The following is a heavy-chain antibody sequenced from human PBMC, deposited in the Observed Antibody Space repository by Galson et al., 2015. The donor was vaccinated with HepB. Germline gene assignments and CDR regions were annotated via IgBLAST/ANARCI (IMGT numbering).Heavy chain of an antibody. D-gene: IGHD3-3*01. CDR1: GYIFTRYY. CDR3: AREGGLSGEVTPLQY. V-gene: IGHV1-46*01. J-gene: IGHJ4*02. Sequence: SVKVSCKAPGYIFTRYYIHWVRQAPGQGLEWMGRISPSGGSTDYPQTFQDRLTMTRDTSTSTVFMDLSSLRPDDTGVYYCAREGGLSGEVTPLQYWGQGTLVTVSS. CDR2: ISPSGGST.